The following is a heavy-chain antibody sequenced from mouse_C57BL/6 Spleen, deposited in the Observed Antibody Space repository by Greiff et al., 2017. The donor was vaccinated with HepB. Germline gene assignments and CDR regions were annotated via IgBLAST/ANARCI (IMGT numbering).Heavy chain of an antibody. Sequence: VQLKESGGGLVKPGGSLKLSCAASGFTFSSYAMSWVRQTPEKRLEWVATISDGGSYTYYPDNVKGRFTISRDNAKNNLYLQMSHLKSEDTAMYYCARDGEKWGQGTLVTVSA. CDR1: GFTFSSYA. V-gene: IGHV5-4*01. CDR3: ARDGEK. J-gene: IGHJ3*02. CDR2: ISDGGSYT.